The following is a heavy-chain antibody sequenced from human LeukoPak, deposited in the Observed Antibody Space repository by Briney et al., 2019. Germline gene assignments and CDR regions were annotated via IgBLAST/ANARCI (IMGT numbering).Heavy chain of an antibody. Sequence: QPGGSLRLSCAASGFTFSSYEMNWVRQAPGKGLEWVSYISSSGSTIYYADSVKGRFTISRDNAKNSLYLQMNSLRAEDTAVYYCARVWGIYYYYYMDVWGKGTTVTISS. CDR2: ISSSGSTI. CDR1: GFTFSSYE. J-gene: IGHJ6*03. CDR3: ARVWGIYYYYYMDV. D-gene: IGHD6-13*01. V-gene: IGHV3-48*03.